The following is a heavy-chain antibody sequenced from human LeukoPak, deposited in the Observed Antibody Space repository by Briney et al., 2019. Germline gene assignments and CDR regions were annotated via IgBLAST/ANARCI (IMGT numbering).Heavy chain of an antibody. CDR2: IIPIFGTA. CDR1: GGTFGSYA. D-gene: IGHD3-10*01. V-gene: IGHV1-69*05. CDR3: AREEGVRGVPSPMDV. J-gene: IGHJ6*04. Sequence: SVKVSCKASGGTFGSYAISWVRQAPGQGLEWMGRIIPIFGTANYAQKFQGRVTITTDESTSTAYMEVSSMRSEDTAVYYCAREEGVRGVPSPMDVWGKGTTVTVAS.